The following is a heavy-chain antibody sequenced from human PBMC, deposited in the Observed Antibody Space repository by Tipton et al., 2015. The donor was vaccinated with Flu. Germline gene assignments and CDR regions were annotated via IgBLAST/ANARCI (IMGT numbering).Heavy chain of an antibody. V-gene: IGHV4-38-2*01. J-gene: IGHJ5*01. CDR3: ARRDYSNYVSEPKNWFDS. CDR1: GYSIRSSNYY. CDR2: IFHSGNS. Sequence: LACAVSGYSIRSSNYYWGWIRQPPGKGLEWIGNIFHSGNSYHNPSLKSRVTMSVETSKNQFSLKLSSVTAADTAVYYCARRDYSNYVSEPKNWFDSWGQGALVIVSS. D-gene: IGHD4-11*01.